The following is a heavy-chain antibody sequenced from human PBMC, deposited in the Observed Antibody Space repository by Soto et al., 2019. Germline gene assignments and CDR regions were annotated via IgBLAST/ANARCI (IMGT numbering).Heavy chain of an antibody. CDR3: TRAYFEGGFFYHNGMDV. CDR2: FDPEDGGT. J-gene: IGHJ6*02. CDR1: GYTLTELS. Sequence: ASVKVSCKVSGYTLTELSMHWVRQAPGKGLEWMGGFDPEDGGTIYAQKFQGRVTMTEDTSTDTAYMELRSVTAADTAVYYCTRAYFEGGFFYHNGMDVWGPGTTVTVSS. D-gene: IGHD1-26*01. V-gene: IGHV1-24*01.